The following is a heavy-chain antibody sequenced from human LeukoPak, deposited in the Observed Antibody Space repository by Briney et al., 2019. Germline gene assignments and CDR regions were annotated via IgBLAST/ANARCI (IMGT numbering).Heavy chain of an antibody. CDR1: GGSFSGHY. J-gene: IGHJ4*02. Sequence: SETLSLTCAVYGGSFSGHYWSWIRQPPGKGLEWIGEINHSGSTNYNPSLKSRVTISVDTSKNQFSLKLSSVTAADTAVYYCARGGGMTTVTKEYYFDYWGQGTLVTVSS. CDR2: INHSGST. D-gene: IGHD4-17*01. V-gene: IGHV4-34*01. CDR3: ARGGGMTTVTKEYYFDY.